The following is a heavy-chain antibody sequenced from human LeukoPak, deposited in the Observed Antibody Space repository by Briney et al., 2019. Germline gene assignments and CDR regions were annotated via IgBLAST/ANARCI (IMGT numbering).Heavy chain of an antibody. J-gene: IGHJ5*02. CDR2: IYYSGST. CDR3: ARDSNNWNYGWFDP. D-gene: IGHD1-7*01. V-gene: IGHV4-59*01. CDR1: GGSISSYY. Sequence: SETLSLTCTVSGGSISSYYWSWIRQPPGKGLEWIGYIYYSGSTNYSPSLKSRVTISVDTSKNQFSLKLSSVTAADTAVYYCARDSNNWNYGWFDPWGQGTLVTVSS.